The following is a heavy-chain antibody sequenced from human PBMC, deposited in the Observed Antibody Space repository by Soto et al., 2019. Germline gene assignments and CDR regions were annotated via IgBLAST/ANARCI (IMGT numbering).Heavy chain of an antibody. CDR1: GGSISSYY. CDR2: VYDSGTT. V-gene: IGHV4-59*01. D-gene: IGHD5-18*01. Sequence: PSETLSLTCTVSGGSISSYYWNWVRQSPGKGLEWIGCVYDSGTTNYNPSLKSRVTISVDTSKNKFSLKLGSVTAADTAVYYCARDVRKGGYSYGFDSWGQGTLVTVSS. J-gene: IGHJ4*02. CDR3: ARDVRKGGYSYGFDS.